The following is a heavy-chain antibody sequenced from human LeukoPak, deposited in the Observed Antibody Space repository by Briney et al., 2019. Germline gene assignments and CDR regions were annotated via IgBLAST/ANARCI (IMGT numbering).Heavy chain of an antibody. CDR3: AKSGLNRFDY. Sequence: GGSLTLSCAASGFTFSNYAMSWVRQAPGKGLEWVSNISGSGSGGGTYYADSVKGRFTISRDNSKNTLYLQMNSLRAEDTAVYYCAKSGLNRFDYWGQGTLVTVSS. J-gene: IGHJ4*02. V-gene: IGHV3-23*01. D-gene: IGHD2-15*01. CDR1: GFTFSNYA. CDR2: ISGSGSGGGT.